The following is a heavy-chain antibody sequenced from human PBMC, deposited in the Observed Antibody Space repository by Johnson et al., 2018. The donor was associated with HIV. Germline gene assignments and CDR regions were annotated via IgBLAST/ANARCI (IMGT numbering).Heavy chain of an antibody. J-gene: IGHJ3*02. CDR1: GFTFRSYA. D-gene: IGHD1-26*01. Sequence: QEKLVESGGGVVQPGRSLRASCAASGFTFRSYAMHWVRQAPGKGLEWVAAIGYDGNDKDYADSVKGRFTISRDNSRNTLYLHLNSLRAVDTAVYYCARVRIGRENAFDIWGQGTMVTVSS. V-gene: IGHV3-30*04. CDR2: IGYDGNDK. CDR3: ARVRIGRENAFDI.